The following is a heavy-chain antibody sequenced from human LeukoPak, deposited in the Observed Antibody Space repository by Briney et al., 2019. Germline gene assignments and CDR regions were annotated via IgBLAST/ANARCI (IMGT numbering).Heavy chain of an antibody. Sequence: GASVKVSCKASGYTFTGYYMHWVRQAPGQGLEWMGWINPNSGGTNYAQKFQGRVTMTRDTSISTAYMELSRLRSDDTAVYYCARMRTPSGSYYVGFDPWGQGTLVTVSS. J-gene: IGHJ5*02. CDR1: GYTFTGYY. V-gene: IGHV1-2*02. D-gene: IGHD3-10*01. CDR3: ARMRTPSGSYYVGFDP. CDR2: INPNSGGT.